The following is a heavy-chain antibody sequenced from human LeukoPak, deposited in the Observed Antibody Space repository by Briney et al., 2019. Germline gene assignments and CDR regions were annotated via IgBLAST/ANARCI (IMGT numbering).Heavy chain of an antibody. J-gene: IGHJ4*02. CDR3: ARGSAYSSGWYY. CDR1: GGSFSGYY. V-gene: IGHV4-34*01. Sequence: SETLSLTCAVYGGSFSGYYWSWIRQPPGKGLEWIGEINHSGSTNYNPSLKSRVTISVDTSKNQFSLKLSSVTAADTAVYYCARGSAYSSGWYYWGQGTLVTVSS. D-gene: IGHD6-19*01. CDR2: INHSGST.